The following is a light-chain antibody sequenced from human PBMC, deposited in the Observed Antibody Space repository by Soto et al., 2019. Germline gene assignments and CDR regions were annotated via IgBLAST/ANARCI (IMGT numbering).Light chain of an antibody. CDR3: QQSHSIPYT. CDR2: AAS. V-gene: IGKV1-39*01. J-gene: IGKJ2*01. CDR1: QTISSY. Sequence: DIQMTQSPSSLSASVGDRVTITCRASQTISSYLNWYQQKPGKAPKLLIYAASSLHSGVPSRFSGSGSGTDFTLTISSLQPEDFATYHCQQSHSIPYTFGQGTKLEIK.